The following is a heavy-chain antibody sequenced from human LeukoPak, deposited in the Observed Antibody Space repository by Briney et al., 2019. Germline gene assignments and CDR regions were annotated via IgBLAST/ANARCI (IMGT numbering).Heavy chain of an antibody. Sequence: PSETLSLTFTVSGGSISSYYWSWIRQPPGKGLEWIGYIYYSGSTNYNPSLKSRVTISVDTSKNQFSLKLSSVAAADTAVYYCARDEGPPKNYFDYWGQGTLVTVSS. CDR3: ARDEGPPKNYFDY. CDR1: GGSISSYY. CDR2: IYYSGST. J-gene: IGHJ4*02. V-gene: IGHV4-59*01.